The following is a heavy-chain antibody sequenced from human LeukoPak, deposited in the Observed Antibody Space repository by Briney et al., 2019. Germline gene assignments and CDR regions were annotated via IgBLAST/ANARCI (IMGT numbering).Heavy chain of an antibody. CDR3: ARSRAGYSSGYNYFDY. D-gene: IGHD5-18*01. CDR2: IFYSGTA. J-gene: IGHJ4*02. Sequence: SETLSLTCTVSGRSISAYCWNWIRQPPGKGLEWIGYIFYSGTAHYNPSLKSRVTIPVDTSKNQFSLKLSSVTAADTAVYYCARSRAGYSSGYNYFDYWGQGTLVTVSP. V-gene: IGHV4-59*01. CDR1: GRSISAYC.